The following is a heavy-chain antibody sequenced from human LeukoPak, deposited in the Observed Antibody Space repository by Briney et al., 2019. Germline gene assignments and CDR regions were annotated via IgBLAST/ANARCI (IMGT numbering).Heavy chain of an antibody. CDR2: IYYSGST. J-gene: IGHJ4*02. Sequence: SQTLSLTCTVSGGSISSGGYYWSWIRQHPGKGLEWIGYIYYSGSTYYNPSLKSRVTISVDTSKNQFSLKLSSVTAADTAVYYCAGADSSGWHIFDYWGQGTLVTVSS. CDR1: GGSISSGGYY. CDR3: AGADSSGWHIFDY. D-gene: IGHD6-19*01. V-gene: IGHV4-31*03.